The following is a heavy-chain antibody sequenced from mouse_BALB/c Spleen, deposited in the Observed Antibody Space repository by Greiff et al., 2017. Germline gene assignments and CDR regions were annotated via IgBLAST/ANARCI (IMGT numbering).Heavy chain of an antibody. CDR3: VRNQYYFDY. CDR1: GFSLTSYD. CDR2: IWTGGGT. Sequence: VMLVESGPGLVAPSQSLSITCTVSGFSLTSYDISWIRQPPGKGLEWLGVIWTGGGTNYNSAFMSRLSISKDNSKSQVFLKMNSLQTDDTAIYYCVRNQYYFDYWGQGTTLTVSS. V-gene: IGHV2-9-2*01. J-gene: IGHJ2*01.